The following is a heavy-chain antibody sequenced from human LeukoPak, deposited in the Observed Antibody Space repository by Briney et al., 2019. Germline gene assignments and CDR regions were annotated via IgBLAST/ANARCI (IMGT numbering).Heavy chain of an antibody. V-gene: IGHV4-34*01. Sequence: SETLSLTCAVYGGSFSGYYWSWIRQPPGKGLEWIGGINHSGSTNYNPSLKSRVTISIDTSKNQFSLKLSSVTAADTAVYYCARSPYYYDSSGYSRAFDIWGQGTMVTVSS. CDR1: GGSFSGYY. D-gene: IGHD3-22*01. J-gene: IGHJ3*02. CDR3: ARSPYYYDSSGYSRAFDI. CDR2: INHSGST.